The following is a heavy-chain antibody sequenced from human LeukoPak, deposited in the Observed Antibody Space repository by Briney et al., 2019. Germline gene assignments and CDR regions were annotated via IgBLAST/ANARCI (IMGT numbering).Heavy chain of an antibody. CDR2: IYYSGST. CDR3: ARTRDLGYFDY. CDR1: GGSISSGGYY. J-gene: IGHJ4*02. D-gene: IGHD7-27*01. Sequence: SETLSLTCTVSGGSISSGGYYWSWIRQHPGKGLEWIGYIYYSGSTYYNPSLKSRVTMSVDTSKSQFSLKLSSVTAADTAVYYCARTRDLGYFDYWGQGTLVTVSS. V-gene: IGHV4-31*03.